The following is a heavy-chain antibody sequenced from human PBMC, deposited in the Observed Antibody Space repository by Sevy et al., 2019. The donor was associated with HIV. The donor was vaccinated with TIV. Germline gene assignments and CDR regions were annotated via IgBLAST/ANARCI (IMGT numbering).Heavy chain of an antibody. V-gene: IGHV3-15*06. CDR1: GFTFSNSF. Sequence: WGSMRLSCAASGFTFSNSFMSWARQAPGRGLEWVGRITRKIDGETTLYAAPVKGRFNISRDDSRNTMYLQMDSLKIEDTAMYYCGTGDAYDVSGQGTTVTVSS. D-gene: IGHD7-27*01. CDR2: ITRKIDGETT. J-gene: IGHJ3*01. CDR3: GTGDAYDV.